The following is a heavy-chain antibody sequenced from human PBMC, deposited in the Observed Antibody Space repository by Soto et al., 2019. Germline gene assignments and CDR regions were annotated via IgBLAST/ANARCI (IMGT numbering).Heavy chain of an antibody. CDR2: IYCSGST. CDR1: GGSISSSSYY. J-gene: IGHJ3*02. D-gene: IGHD1-26*01. V-gene: IGHV4-39*01. CDR3: ARQGSGSYNAFDI. Sequence: QLQLQESGPGLVKPSETLSLTCTVSGGSISSSSYYWGWIRQPPGKGLEWIGTIYCSGSTYYNPSLKSRVTISVDTSKNQFSLKLSSVTAADTAVYYCARQGSGSYNAFDIWGQGTVVTVSS.